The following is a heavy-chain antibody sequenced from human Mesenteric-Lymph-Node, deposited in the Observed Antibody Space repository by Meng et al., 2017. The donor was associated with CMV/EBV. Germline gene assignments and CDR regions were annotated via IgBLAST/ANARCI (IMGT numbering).Heavy chain of an antibody. CDR1: GGSISSSSYY. CDR3: AREGDFWSGYYYYYGMDV. V-gene: IGHV4-39*07. J-gene: IGHJ6*02. D-gene: IGHD3-3*01. Sequence: SETLSLTCTVSGGSISSSSYYWGWIRQPPGKELEWIGSIYYSGSTYYNPSLKSRVTISVDTSKNQFSLKLSSVTAADTAVYYCAREGDFWSGYYYYYGMDVWGQGTTVTVSS. CDR2: IYYSGST.